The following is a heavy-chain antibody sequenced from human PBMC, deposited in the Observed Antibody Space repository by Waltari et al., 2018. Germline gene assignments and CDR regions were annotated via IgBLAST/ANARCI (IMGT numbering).Heavy chain of an antibody. J-gene: IGHJ3*02. V-gene: IGHV1-69-2*01. CDR3: ATGEQVVVIEMADAFDI. Sequence: EVQLVQSGAEVKKPGATVKISCKASGYTFTDYYMHWVQQAPGKGLEWMGRVDPEDGETIYAEKFQGRVTITADTSTDTAYMELSSLRSEDTAVYYCATGEQVVVIEMADAFDIWGQGTMVTVSS. CDR2: VDPEDGET. CDR1: GYTFTDYY. D-gene: IGHD3-22*01.